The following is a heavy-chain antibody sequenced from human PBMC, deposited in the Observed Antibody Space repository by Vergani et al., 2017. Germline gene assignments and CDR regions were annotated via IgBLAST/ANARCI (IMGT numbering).Heavy chain of an antibody. V-gene: IGHV4-39*07. D-gene: IGHD6-19*01. J-gene: IGHJ6*02. Sequence: QLQLQESGPGLVKPSETLSLTCTVSGGSISSSSYYWGWIRQPPGKGLEWIGSIYYSGSTYYNPSLKSRVTISVDRSKNQFSLKLSSVTAADTAVDYCARGHRPDSSGWSGRYYYYYGMDVWGQGTTVTVSS. CDR3: ARGHRPDSSGWSGRYYYYYGMDV. CDR1: GGSISSSSYY. CDR2: IYYSGST.